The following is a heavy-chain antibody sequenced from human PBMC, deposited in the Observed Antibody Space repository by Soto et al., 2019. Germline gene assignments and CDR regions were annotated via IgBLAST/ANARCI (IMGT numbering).Heavy chain of an antibody. D-gene: IGHD2-2*02. CDR1: GFTFSDHF. CDR3: VRGYHVFDV. V-gene: IGHV3-72*01. Sequence: EVQLVESGGALVQPGESLRLSCGVSGFTFSDHFMDWVRQLPGKGLEWLGRSRSKAFSHTTEYAASVRGRFTISRDDSRKSLYLQMNSLKTEDTALYHCVRGYHVFDVWGQGTMVTVSS. CDR2: SRSKAFSHTT. J-gene: IGHJ3*01.